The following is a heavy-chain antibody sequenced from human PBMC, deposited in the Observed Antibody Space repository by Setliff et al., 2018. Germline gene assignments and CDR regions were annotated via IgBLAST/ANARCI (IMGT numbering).Heavy chain of an antibody. J-gene: IGHJ6*02. D-gene: IGHD1-1*01. V-gene: IGHV4-34*01. CDR1: GGSFSGYY. Sequence: PSETLSLTCAVYGGSFSGYYWSWIRQPPGKGLEWIGEINHSGSTNYNPSLKSRVTISVDTSKNQFSLELSSLRSEDTAVYYCATSLPRGPTMRYGMDVWGQGTTVTVSS. CDR3: ATSLPRGPTMRYGMDV. CDR2: INHSGST.